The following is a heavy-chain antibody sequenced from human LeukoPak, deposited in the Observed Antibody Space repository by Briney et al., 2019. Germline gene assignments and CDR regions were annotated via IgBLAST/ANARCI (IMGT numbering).Heavy chain of an antibody. J-gene: IGHJ2*01. CDR3: ARQPEYSSGWYRGAWYFDL. V-gene: IGHV3-48*01. CDR1: GFTFSSYS. Sequence: QSGGSLRLSCAASGFTFSSYSMNWVRQAPGKGLEWVSYISSSSSTIYYADSVKGRFTISRDNAKNSLYLQMNSLRAEDTAVYYCARQPEYSSGWYRGAWYFDLWGRGTLVTVSS. CDR2: ISSSSSTI. D-gene: IGHD6-19*01.